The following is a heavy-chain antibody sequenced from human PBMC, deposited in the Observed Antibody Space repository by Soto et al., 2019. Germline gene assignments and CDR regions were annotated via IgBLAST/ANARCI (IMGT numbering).Heavy chain of an antibody. CDR1: GFTFSNYG. CDR3: ARDGVYGYTTPDY. J-gene: IGHJ4*02. V-gene: IGHV3-33*01. D-gene: IGHD5-12*01. CDR2: IWYDGSNK. Sequence: QPGGSLRLSCAASGFTFSNYGMHWVRQAPGKGLEWVAVIWYDGSNKNYADSVKGRFTISRDNSRNTLYLQMNSLRGEDTAVYHCARDGVYGYTTPDYWGQGTLVTVSS.